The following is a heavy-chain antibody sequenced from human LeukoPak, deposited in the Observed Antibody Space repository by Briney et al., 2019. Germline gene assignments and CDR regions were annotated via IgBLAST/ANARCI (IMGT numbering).Heavy chain of an antibody. Sequence: PGGSLRLSCAASGFSFSGYAMNWARQAPGKGLEWVSSISGSDFSTYYADSVKGRFTISRDISDNTLYLQMNSLKAEDTAVYYCAKSPRGYNWMYDYWGQGTLVTVSS. V-gene: IGHV3-23*01. CDR2: ISGSDFST. D-gene: IGHD1-1*01. CDR3: AKSPRGYNWMYDY. J-gene: IGHJ4*02. CDR1: GFSFSGYA.